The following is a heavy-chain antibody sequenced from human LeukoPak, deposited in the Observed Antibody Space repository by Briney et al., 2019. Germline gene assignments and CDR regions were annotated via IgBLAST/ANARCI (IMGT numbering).Heavy chain of an antibody. CDR1: GFTVSSNY. Sequence: GGSLRLSCAASGFTVSSNYMSWVRQAPGKGLEWVAVILYDGSNKYYADSVKGRFTISRDNSENTLYLQMNSLRAEDTAVYYCAREHIVVVPAATRYPSYYYYYGMDVWGQGTTVTVSS. D-gene: IGHD2-2*01. CDR3: AREHIVVVPAATRYPSYYYYYGMDV. V-gene: IGHV3-30*03. J-gene: IGHJ6*02. CDR2: ILYDGSNK.